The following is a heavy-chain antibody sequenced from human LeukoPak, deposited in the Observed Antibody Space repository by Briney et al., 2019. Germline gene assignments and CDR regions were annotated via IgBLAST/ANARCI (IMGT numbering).Heavy chain of an antibody. CDR3: ARAQRDYDILTGTFVY. J-gene: IGHJ4*02. CDR1: GYTFITYG. D-gene: IGHD3-9*01. Sequence: ASVKVSCKASGYTFITYGVSWVRQAPGQGLEWMGWISPYNGNIKYAQKFQGRVTMTTDTSTSTAYMELSSLRSEDTAVYYCARAQRDYDILTGTFVYWGQGTLVTVSS. CDR2: ISPYNGNI. V-gene: IGHV1-18*01.